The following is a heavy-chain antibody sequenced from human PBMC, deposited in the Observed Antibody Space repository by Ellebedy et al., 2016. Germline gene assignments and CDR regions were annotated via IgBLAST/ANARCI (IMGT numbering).Heavy chain of an antibody. Sequence: GESLKISCTASGLNLGNYFMSWVRQAPGKGLEWVATISAGGDNTFFADSVKGRFTISRDNSKNTLYLQMNNLRVEDTALYYCRQGHYFDQWGQGALVTVSS. J-gene: IGHJ4*02. CDR1: GLNLGNYF. CDR2: ISAGGDNT. CDR3: RQGHYFDQ. V-gene: IGHV3-23*01.